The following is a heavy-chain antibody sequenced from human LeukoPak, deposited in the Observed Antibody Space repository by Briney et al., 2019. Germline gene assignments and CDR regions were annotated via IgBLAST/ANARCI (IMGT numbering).Heavy chain of an antibody. V-gene: IGHV3-23*01. Sequence: GGSLRLSCASSGFIFSDYAMSWVRQAPGKGLEWVSGISDSGRATYYADSVKGRYTISRDNSKNTVSLQMNSLTAEDTAVYSCARHDSFIPYWGQGTPVTVSP. J-gene: IGHJ4*02. D-gene: IGHD5-18*01. CDR1: GFIFSDYA. CDR2: ISDSGRAT. CDR3: ARHDSFIPY.